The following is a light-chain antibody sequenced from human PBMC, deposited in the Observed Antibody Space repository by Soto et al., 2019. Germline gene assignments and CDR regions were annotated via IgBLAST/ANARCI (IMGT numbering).Light chain of an antibody. CDR3: QSYDATNQV. CDR1: SGSIASNY. CDR2: EDN. Sequence: NFLLTQPHSVSESPGKTVIISCTRSSGSIASNYVQWYQQRPGSSPTTVIYEDNQRPSWVPDRFSDSIDSSSNSASLTISGLETEDEADYFCQSYDATNQVFGGGTKLTVL. V-gene: IGLV6-57*01. J-gene: IGLJ3*02.